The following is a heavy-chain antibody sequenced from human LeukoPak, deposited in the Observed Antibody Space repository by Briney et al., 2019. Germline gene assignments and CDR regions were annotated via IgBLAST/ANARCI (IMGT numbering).Heavy chain of an antibody. D-gene: IGHD5-12*01. CDR1: GYTLTELS. Sequence: GASVKVSCRVSGYTLTELSMHWVRQAPGKELEWMGGFDPEDAEIIYSQKFQGRVTMTEDTSTDTAYMELRSLRSEDTAVYYCATDRRGYGYAFDIWGQGTMVTVSS. CDR3: ATDRRGYGYAFDI. V-gene: IGHV1-24*01. J-gene: IGHJ3*02. CDR2: FDPEDAEI.